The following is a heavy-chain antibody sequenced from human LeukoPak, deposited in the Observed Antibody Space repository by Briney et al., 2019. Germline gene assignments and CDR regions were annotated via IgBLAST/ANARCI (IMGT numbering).Heavy chain of an antibody. J-gene: IGHJ6*02. V-gene: IGHV1-18*01. CDR3: ARVEWDKQWLSVRYYYGMDV. CDR1: GYTFTSYG. D-gene: IGHD6-19*01. Sequence: GASVKVSCKASGYTFTSYGISWVRQAPGQGLEWMGWISAYNGNTNYAQKLQGGVTMTTDTSTSTAYMELRSLRSDDTAVYYCARVEWDKQWLSVRYYYGMDVWGQGTTVTVSS. CDR2: ISAYNGNT.